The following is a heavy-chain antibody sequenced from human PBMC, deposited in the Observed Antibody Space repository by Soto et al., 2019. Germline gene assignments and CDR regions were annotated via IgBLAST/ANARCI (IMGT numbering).Heavy chain of an antibody. D-gene: IGHD2-2*02. J-gene: IGHJ5*02. CDR3: ARTTSIVVVPAAIPWSPFDP. V-gene: IGHV1-69*13. CDR1: GGTFSSYA. CDR2: IIPIFGTA. Sequence: GASVKVSFKASGGTFSSYAISWLRQAPGQGLEWMGGIIPIFGTANYAQKFQGRVTITADESTSTAYMELSSLRSEDTAVYYCARTTSIVVVPAAIPWSPFDPWGQGTLVTVSS.